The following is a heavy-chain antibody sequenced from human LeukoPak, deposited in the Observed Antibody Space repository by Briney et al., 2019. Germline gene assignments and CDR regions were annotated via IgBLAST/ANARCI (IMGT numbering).Heavy chain of an antibody. CDR1: GFTFSSYA. D-gene: IGHD6-19*01. CDR2: ISGSGGST. V-gene: IGHV3-23*01. J-gene: IGHJ4*02. CDR3: AKDETGIAVAGDIDY. Sequence: GGSLRLSCAASGFTFSSYAMSWVRQAPGKGLEWVSAISGSGGSTYYADSVKGRFTISRDNSKNTLYLQMNGLRAEDTAVYYCAKDETGIAVAGDIDYWGQGTLVTVSS.